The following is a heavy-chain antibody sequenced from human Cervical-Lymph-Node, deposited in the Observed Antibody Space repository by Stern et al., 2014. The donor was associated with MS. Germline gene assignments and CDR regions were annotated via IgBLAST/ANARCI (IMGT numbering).Heavy chain of an antibody. CDR2: INHSGST. Sequence: QLQLQEWGAGLLKPSETLSLTCAVYGGSFSGYYWSWIRQPPGKGLEWIGEINHSGSTNYNPSLKSRVTISVDTSKNQFSLKLSSVTAADTAVYYCARGSSGYGDYYYYYAMDVWGQGTTVTVSS. V-gene: IGHV4-34*01. D-gene: IGHD4-17*01. CDR3: ARGSSGYGDYYYYYAMDV. J-gene: IGHJ6*02. CDR1: GGSFSGYY.